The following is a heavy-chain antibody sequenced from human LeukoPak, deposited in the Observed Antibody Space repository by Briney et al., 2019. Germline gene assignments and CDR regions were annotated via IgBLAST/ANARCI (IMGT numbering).Heavy chain of an antibody. CDR3: AVYDSSGYYGWFDP. Sequence: PSETLSLTCTVSGGSISSSGYYWSWIRQPPGKGLEWIGYIYYSGSTNYNPSLKSRVTISVDTSKNQFSLKLSSVTAADTAVYYCAVYDSSGYYGWFDPWGQGTLVTVSS. D-gene: IGHD3-22*01. V-gene: IGHV4-61*08. J-gene: IGHJ5*02. CDR1: GGSISSSGYY. CDR2: IYYSGST.